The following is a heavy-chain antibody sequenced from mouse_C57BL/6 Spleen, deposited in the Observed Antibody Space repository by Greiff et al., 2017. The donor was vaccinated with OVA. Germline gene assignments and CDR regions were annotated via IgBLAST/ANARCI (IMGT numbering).Heavy chain of an antibody. CDR3: AIIPYDYEDY. V-gene: IGHV1-81*01. CDR2: IYPRSGNT. Sequence: VQLQQSGAELARPGASVKLSCKASGYTFTSYGISWVKQRTGQGLEWIGEIYPRSGNTYYNEKFKGKATLTADKSSSTAYMELRSLTSEDSAVYFCAIIPYDYEDYWGQGTTLTVSS. D-gene: IGHD2-4*01. J-gene: IGHJ2*01. CDR1: GYTFTSYG.